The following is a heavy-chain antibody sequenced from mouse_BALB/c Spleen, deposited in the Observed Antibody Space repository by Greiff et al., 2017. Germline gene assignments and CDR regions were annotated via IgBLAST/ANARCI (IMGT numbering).Heavy chain of an antibody. CDR3: ASLLRYGAMDY. D-gene: IGHD1-1*01. CDR2: ISSGGST. J-gene: IGHJ4*01. CDR1: GFTFSSYA. Sequence: EVMLVESGGGLVKPGGSLKLSCAASGFTFSSYAMSWVRQTPEKRLEWVASISSGGSTYYPDSVKGRFTISRDNARNILYLQMSSLRSEDTAMYYCASLLRYGAMDYWGQGTSVTVSS. V-gene: IGHV5-6-5*01.